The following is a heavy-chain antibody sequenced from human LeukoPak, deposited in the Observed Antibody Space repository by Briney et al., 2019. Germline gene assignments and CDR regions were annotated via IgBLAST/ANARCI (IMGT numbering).Heavy chain of an antibody. CDR1: RFTFSNAW. CDR2: ISSSSSTI. J-gene: IGHJ4*02. V-gene: IGHV3-48*01. D-gene: IGHD6-13*01. Sequence: GGSLRLSCAASRFTFSNAWMNWVRQAPGEGLEWVSYISSSSSTIYYADSVKGRFTISRDNAKNSLYLQMNSLRAEDTAVYYCATDRYSTFDYWGQGILVTVSS. CDR3: ATDRYSTFDY.